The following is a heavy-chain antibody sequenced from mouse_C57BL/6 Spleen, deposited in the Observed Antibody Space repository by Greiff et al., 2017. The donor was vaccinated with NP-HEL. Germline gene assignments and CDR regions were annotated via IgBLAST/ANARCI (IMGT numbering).Heavy chain of an antibody. D-gene: IGHD2-4*01. J-gene: IGHJ3*01. CDR3: ARYDYDVWFAY. V-gene: IGHV1-69*01. Sequence: QVQLQQPGAELVMPGASVKLSCKASGYTFTSYWMHWVKQRPGQGLEWIGEIDPSDSYTNYNQKFKGKSTLTVDKSSSTAYMQLGSLTSEDSAVYYCARYDYDVWFAYWGQGTLVTVSA. CDR2: IDPSDSYT. CDR1: GYTFTSYW.